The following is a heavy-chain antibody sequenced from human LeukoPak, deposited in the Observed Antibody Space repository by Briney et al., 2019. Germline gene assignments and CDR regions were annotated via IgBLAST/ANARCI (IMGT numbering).Heavy chain of an antibody. CDR1: GFTVSSNY. D-gene: IGHD2-2*01. Sequence: GGSLRLSCAASGFTVSSNYMSWVRQAPGKGLEWVSVIYSGGSTYYADSAKGRFTISRDNSKNTLYLQMNSLRAEDTAVYYCARDEDGYCSSTSCYFLRYYYGMDVWGKGTTVTVSS. J-gene: IGHJ6*04. CDR2: IYSGGST. CDR3: ARDEDGYCSSTSCYFLRYYYGMDV. V-gene: IGHV3-66*01.